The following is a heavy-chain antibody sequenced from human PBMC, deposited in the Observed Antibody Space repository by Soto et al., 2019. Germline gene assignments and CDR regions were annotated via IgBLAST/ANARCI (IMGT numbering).Heavy chain of an antibody. Sequence: QGQLVQSGAEVKKPGSSVKVSCKASGDTFSSYAISWVRQAPGQGLDWIGGIIPFFNTSNYAQKFQGRVTITADESTSTAYMELSSLRSEDTAIYYCARESAYCGNPWAFDYWGQGTLVSVSS. V-gene: IGHV1-69*01. CDR2: IIPFFNTS. CDR3: ARESAYCGNPWAFDY. J-gene: IGHJ4*02. D-gene: IGHD2-21*01. CDR1: GDTFSSYA.